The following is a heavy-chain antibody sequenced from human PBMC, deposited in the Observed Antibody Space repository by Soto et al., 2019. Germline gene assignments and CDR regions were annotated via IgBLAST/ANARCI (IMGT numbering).Heavy chain of an antibody. J-gene: IGHJ4*02. V-gene: IGHV3-74*01. Sequence: GGSLRLSCAVSGFTFANHWMHWVRQAPGKGLEWVSRTNSDGSTTEYADSVKGRFTVSRDNAKNTLYLQMNSLRAEDTAVYYCATAEVDYWGPGTLVTVSS. CDR1: GFTFANHW. CDR3: ATAEVDY. CDR2: TNSDGSTT.